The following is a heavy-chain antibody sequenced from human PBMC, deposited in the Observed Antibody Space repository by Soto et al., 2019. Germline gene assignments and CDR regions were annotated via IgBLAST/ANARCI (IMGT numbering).Heavy chain of an antibody. CDR1: GGSFSGYY. D-gene: IGHD2-8*01. CDR3: ERGRDIVLMVYVFDY. J-gene: IGHJ4*02. CDR2: INHSGST. V-gene: IGHV4-34*01. Sequence: SETLSLTCAVYGGSFSGYYWSWIRQPPGKGLEWIGEINHSGSTNYNPSLKSRVTISVDTSKNQFSLKLSSVTAADTAVYYCERGRDIVLMVYVFDYWGQGTLVTVSS.